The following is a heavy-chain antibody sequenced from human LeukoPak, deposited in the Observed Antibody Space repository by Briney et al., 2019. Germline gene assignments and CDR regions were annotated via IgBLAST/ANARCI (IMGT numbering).Heavy chain of an antibody. CDR1: GFTFSSHS. Sequence: GGSLRLSCAASGFTFSSHSMNWVRQAPGKGLEWVSSISSSSSHIYYADSVKGRFTISRDNAKNSLYLQMNSLRAEDTAVYYCARGRGLPGPLDYWGQGTLVTVSS. J-gene: IGHJ4*02. V-gene: IGHV3-21*01. D-gene: IGHD3-10*01. CDR2: ISSSSSHI. CDR3: ARGRGLPGPLDY.